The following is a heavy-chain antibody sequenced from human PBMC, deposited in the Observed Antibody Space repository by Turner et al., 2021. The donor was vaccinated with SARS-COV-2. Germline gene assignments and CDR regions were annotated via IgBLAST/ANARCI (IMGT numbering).Heavy chain of an antibody. V-gene: IGHV3-23*01. CDR3: VCRPGTEAEGLGDY. CDR2: ISGNGGST. CDR1: GCTFSSYS. Sequence: EVQLLESGGGLIQPGGSLRLSCAASGCTFSSYSMSWVRQAPGKGLEWVSSISGNGGSTYYADSVKGRFTISRDSSKNTLYLEMNNLRAEDTAIYYCVCRPGTEAEGLGDYWGQGTLVTVSP. D-gene: IGHD1-1*01. J-gene: IGHJ4*02.